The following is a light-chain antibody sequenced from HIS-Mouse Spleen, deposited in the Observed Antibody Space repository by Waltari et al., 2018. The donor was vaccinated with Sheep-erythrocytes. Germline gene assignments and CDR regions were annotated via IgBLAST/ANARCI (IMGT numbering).Light chain of an antibody. J-gene: IGLJ2*01. V-gene: IGLV3-21*02. CDR2: DDS. CDR3: QVWDSSSDHVV. CDR1: NIGSKS. Sequence: SYVLTQPPSVSVAPGQTARLTCGGNNIGSKSVHWYQQKPGQAPVLVVYDDSDRPSGIPARFSGSNSGNTATLTISRVEAGDEADYYCQVWDSSSDHVVFGGGTKLTVL.